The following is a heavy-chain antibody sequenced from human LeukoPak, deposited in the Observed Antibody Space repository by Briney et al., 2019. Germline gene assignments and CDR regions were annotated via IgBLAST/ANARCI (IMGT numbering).Heavy chain of an antibody. D-gene: IGHD3-10*01. V-gene: IGHV3-33*01. J-gene: IGHJ6*02. CDR2: IWYDGNNK. CDR3: ARVHYSGSGSYYPYYHYGMDV. CDR1: GFTFSSYG. Sequence: GGSLRLSCAASGFTFSSYGMHWVRQAPGKGLEWVAVIWYDGNNKYYADSVKGRLTISRDNSKNTLYLQMNSLRAEDTAVYYCARVHYSGSGSYYPYYHYGMDVWGQGTTVTVSS.